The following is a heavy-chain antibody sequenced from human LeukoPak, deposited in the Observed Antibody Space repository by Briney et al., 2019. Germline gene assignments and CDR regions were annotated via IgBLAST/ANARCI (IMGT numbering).Heavy chain of an antibody. Sequence: SETLSLTCAVSGYSISNGYYWGWIRQPPGKGLEWIANIYRSGRTYYNPSLKSRVTISVDTSKNQFSLKLSSVTAADTAVYYCARLGDSGGYHYFDSWGQGTLVTVSS. CDR3: ARLGDSGGYHYFDS. CDR1: GYSISNGYY. D-gene: IGHD3-22*01. CDR2: IYRSGRT. V-gene: IGHV4-38-2*01. J-gene: IGHJ4*02.